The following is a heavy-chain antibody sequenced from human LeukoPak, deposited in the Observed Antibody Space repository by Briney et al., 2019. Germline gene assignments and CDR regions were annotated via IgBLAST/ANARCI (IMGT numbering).Heavy chain of an antibody. CDR2: IYIGGST. V-gene: IGHV3-53*01. D-gene: IGHD4-17*01. CDR1: GFIFSSNY. Sequence: GGSLRLSCAASGFIFSSNYMSWVRQAPGKGLEWVSVIYIGGSTYYADSVKGRFTISRDNSKNTVYLQMNSLRAEDTAVYYCARDSKGDYGDHGEDYWGQGTLVTVSS. J-gene: IGHJ4*02. CDR3: ARDSKGDYGDHGEDY.